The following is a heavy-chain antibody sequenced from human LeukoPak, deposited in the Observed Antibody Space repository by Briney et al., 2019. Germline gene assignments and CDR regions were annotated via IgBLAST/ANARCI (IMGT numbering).Heavy chain of an antibody. CDR3: ARLLAVAGGGDYYYYMDV. D-gene: IGHD6-19*01. CDR1: GGSFSGYY. J-gene: IGHJ6*03. V-gene: IGHV4-34*01. CDR2: INHSGST. Sequence: PSETLSLTCAVYGGSFSGYYWSWIRQPPGKGLGWIGEINHSGSTNYNPSLKSRVTISVDTSKNQFSLKLSSVTAADTAVYYCARLLAVAGGGDYYYYMDVWGKGTTVTISS.